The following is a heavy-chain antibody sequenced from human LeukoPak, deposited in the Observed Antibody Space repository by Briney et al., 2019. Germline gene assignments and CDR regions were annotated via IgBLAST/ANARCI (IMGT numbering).Heavy chain of an antibody. CDR1: GFTFSGCW. Sequence: GGSLRLSCAASGFTFSGCWMTWVRQAPGKGLEWVANIKEDGGKKNYVDSVKGRFTIFRDNAKNSLYLQMNSLRAEDTAVYYCATPLDYYDSSGYHQGGDWGQGTLVTVSS. J-gene: IGHJ4*02. CDR2: IKEDGGKK. V-gene: IGHV3-7*03. D-gene: IGHD3-22*01. CDR3: ATPLDYYDSSGYHQGGD.